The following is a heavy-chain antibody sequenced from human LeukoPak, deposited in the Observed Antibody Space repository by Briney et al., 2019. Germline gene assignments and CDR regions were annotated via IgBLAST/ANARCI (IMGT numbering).Heavy chain of an antibody. CDR3: ARGTRVGNTAYSFDY. D-gene: IGHD3-9*01. CDR1: GASISSSGYF. J-gene: IGHJ4*01. CDR2: IYSSGTT. Sequence: SETLSLTCTVSGASISSSGYFWGWIRQPPGKGLEWIGNIYSSGTTYYNPSLKSRLTISVDTSKNQFSLKLSSVSATDAAVYYCARGTRVGNTAYSFDYWGHGTLVTVSS. V-gene: IGHV4-39*01.